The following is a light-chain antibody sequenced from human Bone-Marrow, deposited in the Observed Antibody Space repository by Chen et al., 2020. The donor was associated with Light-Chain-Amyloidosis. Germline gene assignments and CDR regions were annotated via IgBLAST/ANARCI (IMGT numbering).Light chain of an antibody. Sequence: VMTQSPVALSVSPGDTATLPCRARQSIRGNLAWYQQRPGQAPRLLIYGASARATGIPARFSGSGFETDFTLTISTIQSEDFAVYYCQQYNNWPLTFGQGTRVDIK. CDR1: QSIRGN. J-gene: IGKJ1*01. CDR2: GAS. V-gene: IGKV3-15*01. CDR3: QQYNNWPLT.